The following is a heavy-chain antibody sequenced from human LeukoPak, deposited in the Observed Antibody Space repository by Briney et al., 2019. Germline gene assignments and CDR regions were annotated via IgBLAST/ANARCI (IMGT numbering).Heavy chain of an antibody. Sequence: GGSLRLSCAASGFTFDDYAMHWVRQAPGKGLEWVSGISWNSGTIGYADSVKGRFTISRDNAKNSLYLQMNSLRAEDTAVYYCAGDRPDTAMVTDYWGQGTLVTVSS. CDR2: ISWNSGTI. CDR3: AGDRPDTAMVTDY. CDR1: GFTFDDYA. D-gene: IGHD5-18*01. V-gene: IGHV3-9*01. J-gene: IGHJ4*02.